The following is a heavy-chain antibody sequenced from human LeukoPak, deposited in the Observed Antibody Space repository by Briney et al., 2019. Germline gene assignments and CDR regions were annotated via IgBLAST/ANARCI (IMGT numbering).Heavy chain of an antibody. Sequence: PSETLSLTCTVSGGSISSYYWSWIRQPAGKGLEWIGRIYTSGSTNYNPSLKRRVTMSVDTSKNQFSLKLSSVTAADTAVYYCAKAITMIVVVSAFDIWGQGTMVTVSS. D-gene: IGHD3-22*01. J-gene: IGHJ3*02. CDR2: IYTSGST. CDR3: AKAITMIVVVSAFDI. CDR1: GGSISSYY. V-gene: IGHV4-4*07.